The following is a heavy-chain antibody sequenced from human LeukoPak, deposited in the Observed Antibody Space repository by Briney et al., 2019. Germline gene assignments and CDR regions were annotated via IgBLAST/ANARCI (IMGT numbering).Heavy chain of an antibody. Sequence: PGGSLRLSCAASGFTFSSYAMSWVRQAPGKALEWVSAISGSGGSTYYADSVKGRFTISRDNSKNTLYLQMNSLRAEDTAVYYCAKANAVVVIKEYPDWGQGTLVTVSS. CDR3: AKANAVVVIKEYPD. J-gene: IGHJ4*02. CDR2: ISGSGGST. V-gene: IGHV3-23*01. D-gene: IGHD3-22*01. CDR1: GFTFSSYA.